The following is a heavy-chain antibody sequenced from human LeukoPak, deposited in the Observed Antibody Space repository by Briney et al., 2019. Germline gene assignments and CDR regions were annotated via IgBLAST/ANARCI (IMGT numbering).Heavy chain of an antibody. CDR3: ARSQDSSGQNFDH. CDR2: IYSSGRT. CDR1: GFTFSSSAMN. Sequence: PGGSLRLSCAASGFTFSSSAMNWVRQAPGKGLEWIGSIYSSGRTYYNPSLKSRVTVSVDMSKNQFSLKLSSVTAADTAVYYCARSQDSSGQNFDHWGQGTLVTVSS. V-gene: IGHV4-39*01. J-gene: IGHJ4*02. D-gene: IGHD3-22*01.